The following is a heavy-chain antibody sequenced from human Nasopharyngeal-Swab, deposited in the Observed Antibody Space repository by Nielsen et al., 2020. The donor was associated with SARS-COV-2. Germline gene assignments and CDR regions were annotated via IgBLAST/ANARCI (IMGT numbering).Heavy chain of an antibody. J-gene: IGHJ4*02. V-gene: IGHV3-49*02. CDR3: TRGGDCSGGSCQTWIQLWADY. CDR2: IRSKAYGGTT. D-gene: IGHD2-15*01. Sequence: PGKVLEWVGFIRSKAYGGTTEYAASVKGRFTISRDDSKSIAYLQMNSLKTEDTAVYYCTRGGDCSGGSCQTWIQLWADYWGQGTLVTVSS.